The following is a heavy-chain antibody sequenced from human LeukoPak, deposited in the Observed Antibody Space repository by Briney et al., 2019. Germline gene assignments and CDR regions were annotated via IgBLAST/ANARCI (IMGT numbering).Heavy chain of an antibody. V-gene: IGHV3-30-3*01. CDR2: ISYDGSNK. CDR1: GFTFSSYA. CDR3: ARDLRYCSSTSCYHRPGY. Sequence: PGGSLRLSCAASGFTFSSYAMHWVRQAPGKGLEWVAVISYDGSNKYYADSVKGRFTISRDNCKNTLYLQMNSLRAEDTAVYYCARDLRYCSSTSCYHRPGYWGQGTLVTVSS. J-gene: IGHJ4*02. D-gene: IGHD2-2*01.